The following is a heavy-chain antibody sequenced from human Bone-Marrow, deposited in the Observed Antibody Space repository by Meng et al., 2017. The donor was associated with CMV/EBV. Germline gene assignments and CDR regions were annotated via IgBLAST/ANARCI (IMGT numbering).Heavy chain of an antibody. Sequence: GESLKISCAASGFSLSTYWMHWVRQAPGKGLVWVSRINSDGSTTNYADSVKGRFTISRDNAKNTLYLQMNSLRAEDTAVYYCARIAVAGNIDDYWGQGTLVTVSS. CDR2: INSDGSTT. V-gene: IGHV3-74*01. CDR3: ARIAVAGNIDDY. J-gene: IGHJ4*02. CDR1: GFSLSTYW. D-gene: IGHD6-19*01.